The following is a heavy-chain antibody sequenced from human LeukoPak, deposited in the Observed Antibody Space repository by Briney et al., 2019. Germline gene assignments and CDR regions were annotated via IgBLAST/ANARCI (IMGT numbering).Heavy chain of an antibody. V-gene: IGHV3-64D*09. CDR3: GRGYSLGPYGMDV. Sequence: GGSLRLSCSASGFPFSSYAMHWVRQAPGKGLEYVSAISDSGGSTYYADSVKGRFTISRDSSKNTLYLQMSSLRAEDTAVYFCGRGYSLGPYGMDVWGQGTRVTVSS. CDR2: ISDSGGST. CDR1: GFPFSSYA. D-gene: IGHD2-15*01. J-gene: IGHJ6*02.